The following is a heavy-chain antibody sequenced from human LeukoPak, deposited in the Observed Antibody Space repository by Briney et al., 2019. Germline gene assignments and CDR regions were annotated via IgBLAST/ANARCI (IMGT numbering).Heavy chain of an antibody. V-gene: IGHV3-11*01. Sequence: PGGSLRLSCAASGFTFSDYYMSWIRQAPGKGLEWVSYISSSGSTIYYADSAKGRFTISRDNAKNSLYLQMNSLRAEDTAVYYCARDLHQDTGPAADIGAFDIWGQGTMVTVSS. CDR1: GFTFSDYY. J-gene: IGHJ3*02. D-gene: IGHD2-2*01. CDR3: ARDLHQDTGPAADIGAFDI. CDR2: ISSSGSTI.